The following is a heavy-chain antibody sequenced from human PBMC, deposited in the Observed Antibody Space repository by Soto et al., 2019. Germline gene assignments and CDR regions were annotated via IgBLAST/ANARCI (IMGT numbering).Heavy chain of an antibody. CDR3: TRDQTYAGNYYDY. CDR1: GFTFSSYW. CDR2: SNTDGSSV. D-gene: IGHD6-13*01. J-gene: IGHJ4*02. Sequence: EVQLEESGGGLVQPGGSLRLSCAASGFTFSSYWMHWVRQAPGKGLVWVSRSNTDGSSVDYADSVKGRFTISRDNAKNTLYLQMNSLRIEDTAVYYCTRDQTYAGNYYDYWGQGTLVTVSS. V-gene: IGHV3-74*01.